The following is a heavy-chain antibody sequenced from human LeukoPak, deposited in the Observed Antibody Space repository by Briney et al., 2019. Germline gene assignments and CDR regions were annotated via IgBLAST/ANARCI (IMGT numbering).Heavy chain of an antibody. J-gene: IGHJ4*02. D-gene: IGHD3-10*01. V-gene: IGHV3-30*02. CDR3: ARDRGWSQTYGSGTYGLDY. CDR2: NRYDGSNK. Sequence: PGGSLRLSCAASGFTFSSYAMSWVRQAPGKGLEWVAFNRYDGSNKYYADSVKGRFFISRDNSRNTLYLQINSLRAEDTAVYYCARDRGWSQTYGSGTYGLDYWGQGTLVTVSS. CDR1: GFTFSSYA.